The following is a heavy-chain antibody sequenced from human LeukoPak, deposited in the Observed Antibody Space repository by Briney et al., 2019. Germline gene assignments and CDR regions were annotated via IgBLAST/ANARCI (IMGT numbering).Heavy chain of an antibody. D-gene: IGHD5-12*01. CDR2: INPNSGYT. J-gene: IGHJ4*02. V-gene: IGHV1-2*02. CDR1: GYTFTGYY. Sequence: ASVKVSCKASGYTFTGYYLHWARQAPGQGREWMGWINPNSGYTNYAQKFQGRVTMTRDTSISTGYMELSRLRSDDTAVYYCARDRVDSVRGYSGYDLECWGQGTLVTVSS. CDR3: ARDRVDSVRGYSGYDLEC.